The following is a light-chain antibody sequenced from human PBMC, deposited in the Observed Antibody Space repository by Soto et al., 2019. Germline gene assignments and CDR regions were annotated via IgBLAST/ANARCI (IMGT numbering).Light chain of an antibody. CDR2: YNN. CDR1: DSNIGSNS. CDR3: AAWDDSLRACV. V-gene: IGLV1-47*02. Sequence: QSVLTQEPSASGTAGQGVTISCSGSDSNIGSNSVYWYQHLPKTAPKLLIYYNNQRPSGVPDRFSGSRSGTSASLAISGIRSEDEADYYCAAWDDSLRACVLGTGTKVTV. J-gene: IGLJ1*01.